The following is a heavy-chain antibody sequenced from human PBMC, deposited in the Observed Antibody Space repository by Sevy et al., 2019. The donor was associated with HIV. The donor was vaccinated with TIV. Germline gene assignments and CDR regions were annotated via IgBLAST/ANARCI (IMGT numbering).Heavy chain of an antibody. J-gene: IGHJ4*02. CDR1: AFTFRSYG. CDR3: AKDWAAAPHSGYFDS. V-gene: IGHV3-23*01. D-gene: IGHD6-25*01. Sequence: GGSLRLSCATSAFTFRSYGISWVRQTPGMGLEWVSFISATGLSKYYADSVKGRFIISRDNSKNTVYLQMNSPRPEDTAVYYCAKDWAAAPHSGYFDSWGRGTLVTVSS. CDR2: ISATGLSK.